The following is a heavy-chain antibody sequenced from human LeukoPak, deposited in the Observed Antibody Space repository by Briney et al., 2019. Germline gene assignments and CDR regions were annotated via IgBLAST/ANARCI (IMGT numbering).Heavy chain of an antibody. J-gene: IGHJ4*02. D-gene: IGHD3-16*01. CDR2: ISYDGSNK. V-gene: IGHV3-30-3*01. Sequence: GGSLRLSCAASGFTFSSYAMSWVRQAPGKGLEWVAVISYDGSNKYYADSVKGRFTISRDNSKNTLYLQMNSLRAEDTAVYYCARGAQFGYFDYWGQGTLVTVSS. CDR1: GFTFSSYA. CDR3: ARGAQFGYFDY.